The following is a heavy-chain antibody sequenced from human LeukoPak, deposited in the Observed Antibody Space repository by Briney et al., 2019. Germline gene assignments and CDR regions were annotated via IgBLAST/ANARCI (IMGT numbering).Heavy chain of an antibody. CDR3: AREYYDILTGYPPDY. D-gene: IGHD3-9*01. CDR1: GGSISSSSYY. V-gene: IGHV4-39*07. J-gene: IGHJ4*02. Sequence: PSETLSLTCTVSGGSISSSSYYWGWIRQPPGKGLEWIGSIYYSGSTYYNPSLKSRVTISVDTSKNQFSLKLSSVTAADTAVYYCAREYYDILTGYPPDYWGQGTLVTVSS. CDR2: IYYSGST.